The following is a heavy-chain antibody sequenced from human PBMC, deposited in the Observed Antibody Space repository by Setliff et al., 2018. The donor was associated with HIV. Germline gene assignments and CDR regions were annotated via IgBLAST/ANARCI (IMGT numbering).Heavy chain of an antibody. V-gene: IGHV4-4*07. CDR1: GDSVSGYY. CDR2: VHSSATS. CDR3: ARDRIEVIAETPHDVFDI. J-gene: IGHJ3*02. D-gene: IGHD6-13*01. Sequence: SETLSLTCAVPGDSVSGYYWSWIRQSAGRGLEWIGRVHSSATSNYNPSLKGRVAMSVDTAKNQFSLKLTSVSAADTAVYFCARDRIEVIAETPHDVFDIWGRGTMVTVS.